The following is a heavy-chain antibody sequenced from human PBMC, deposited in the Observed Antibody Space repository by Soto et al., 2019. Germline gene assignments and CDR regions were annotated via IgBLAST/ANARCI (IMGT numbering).Heavy chain of an antibody. CDR1: GDSVSSNSAA. J-gene: IGHJ4*02. D-gene: IGHD6-13*01. V-gene: IGHV6-1*01. CDR2: TYYRSKWYN. Sequence: SQTLSLTCAISGDSVSSNSAAWNSIRQSPSRGLEWLGRTYYRSKWYNDYAVSVKSRITINPDTSKNQFSLQLNSVTPEDTAVYYCARDLIAAAGTARLSFDYWGQGTLVTVSS. CDR3: ARDLIAAAGTARLSFDY.